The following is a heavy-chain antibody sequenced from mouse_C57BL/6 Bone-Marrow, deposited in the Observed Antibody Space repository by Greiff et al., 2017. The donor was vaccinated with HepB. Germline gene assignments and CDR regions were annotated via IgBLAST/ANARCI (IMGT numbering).Heavy chain of an antibody. J-gene: IGHJ2*01. V-gene: IGHV1-81*01. CDR3: ARRVLLPYYFDY. D-gene: IGHD1-1*01. CDR1: GYTFTSYG. Sequence: QVQLQQSGAELARPGASVKLSCKASGYTFTSYGISWVKQRTGQGLEWIGEIYPRSGNTYYNEKFKGKATLTADKSSSTAYMELRSLTSEDSAVYFCARRVLLPYYFDYWGQGTTLTVSS. CDR2: IYPRSGNT.